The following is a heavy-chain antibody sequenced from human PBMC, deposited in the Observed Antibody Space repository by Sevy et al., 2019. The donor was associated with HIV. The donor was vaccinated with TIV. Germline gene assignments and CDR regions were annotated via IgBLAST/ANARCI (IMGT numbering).Heavy chain of an antibody. Sequence: GGSLRLSCDASGFTFDMYWMQWVRQAPGKGLEWVANIGQDGSEIYYAASVRGRFTISRDNAKGPLYLQMNNLRVEDTATYYCARRYFDLWGQGTLVTVSS. CDR1: GFTFDMYW. CDR3: ARRYFDL. J-gene: IGHJ4*02. CDR2: IGQDGSEI. V-gene: IGHV3-7*03.